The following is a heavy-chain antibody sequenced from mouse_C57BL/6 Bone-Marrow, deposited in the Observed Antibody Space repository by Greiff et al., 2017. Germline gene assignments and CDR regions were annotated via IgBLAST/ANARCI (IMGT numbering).Heavy chain of an antibody. Sequence: EVQVVESGGGLVQPGESLKLSCESNEYEFPSHDMSWVRKTPEKRLELVAAINSDGGSTYYPDTMESRFIISRDNTMKTLYLQMSSLRSEDTALYYCARPEGYGPPWFAYWGQGTLVTVSA. CDR2: INSDGGST. CDR3: ARPEGYGPPWFAY. CDR1: EYEFPSHD. D-gene: IGHD2-2*01. J-gene: IGHJ3*01. V-gene: IGHV5-2*01.